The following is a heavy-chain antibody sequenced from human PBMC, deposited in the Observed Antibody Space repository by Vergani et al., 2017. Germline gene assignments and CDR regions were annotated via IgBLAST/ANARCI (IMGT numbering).Heavy chain of an antibody. CDR1: GGSITNNF. V-gene: IGHV4-59*01. CDR2: IHHSGAT. D-gene: IGHD3-16*01. CDR3: AIDTFHFDSENYDDVFES. J-gene: IGHJ3*02. Sequence: QVQLQESGPGLVKPSETLSLTCTVSGGSITNNFWSWIRRPPGKGLEWIGYIHHSGATNSKSSLRSRVSISIDTSKSSFSLRLSSVTTADTAMYYCAIDTFHFDSENYDDVFESWGQGTMVIVSS.